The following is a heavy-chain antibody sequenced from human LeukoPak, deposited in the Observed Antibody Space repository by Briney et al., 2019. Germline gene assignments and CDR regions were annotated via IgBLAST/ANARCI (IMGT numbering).Heavy chain of an antibody. CDR1: GYTFTGYY. J-gene: IGHJ4*02. CDR2: INPNSGGT. CDR3: ARDLAYYDSSGSLDY. Sequence: ASVKVSCKASGYTFTGYYMRWVRQAPGQGLEWMGRINPNSGGTNYAQKFQGRVTMTRDTSISTAYMELSRLRSDDTAVYYCARDLAYYDSSGSLDYWGQGTLVTVSS. V-gene: IGHV1-2*06. D-gene: IGHD3-22*01.